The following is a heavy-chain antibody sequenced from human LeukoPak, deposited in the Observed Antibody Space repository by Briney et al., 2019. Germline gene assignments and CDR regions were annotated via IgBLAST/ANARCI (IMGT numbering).Heavy chain of an antibody. CDR1: GFTFSSYA. V-gene: IGHV3-30-3*01. J-gene: IGHJ4*02. CDR3: ARANYGGNSDPFDY. CDR2: ISYDGSNK. D-gene: IGHD4-17*01. Sequence: GRSLRLSCAASGFTFSSYAMHWVRQAPGKGLEWVAVISYDGSNKYYADSVKGRFTISRDNSKNTLYLQMNSLRAEDTAAYYCARANYGGNSDPFDYWGQGTLVTVSS.